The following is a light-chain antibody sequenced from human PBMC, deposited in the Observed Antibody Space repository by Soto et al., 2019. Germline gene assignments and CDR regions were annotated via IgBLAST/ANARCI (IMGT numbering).Light chain of an antibody. J-gene: IGKJ5*01. CDR1: QCVSSY. Sequence: IVLTQSQATLSLSPGERATLSCKASQCVSSYLAWYQQKPGQALRLLIYGASNRATGIPARFSGSGSGTDFTLTINSLEPEDFAVYYCQQRSNWPSITFGQGTRLEIK. CDR2: GAS. V-gene: IGKV3-11*01. CDR3: QQRSNWPSIT.